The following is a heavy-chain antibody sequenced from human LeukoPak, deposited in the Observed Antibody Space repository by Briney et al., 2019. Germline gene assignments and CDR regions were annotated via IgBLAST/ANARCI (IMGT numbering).Heavy chain of an antibody. Sequence: PSETLSLTCTVSGGSISSGDYYWSWIRQPPGKGLEWIGYIYYSGSTYYNPSLQSRVTISVDTSKNQFSLKLSSVTAADTAVYYCARETTVVPYYFDSWGQGTLVTVSS. V-gene: IGHV4-30-4*08. D-gene: IGHD4-23*01. CDR3: ARETTVVPYYFDS. CDR2: IYYSGST. J-gene: IGHJ4*02. CDR1: GGSISSGDYY.